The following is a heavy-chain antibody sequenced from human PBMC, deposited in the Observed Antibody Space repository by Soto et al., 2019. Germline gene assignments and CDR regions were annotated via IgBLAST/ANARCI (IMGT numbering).Heavy chain of an antibody. V-gene: IGHV4-34*01. CDR3: ARVNRPIAVACTVLGY. CDR2: INHSGST. J-gene: IGHJ4*02. Sequence: QVQLQQWGAGLLKPSETLSLTCAVYGGSFSGYYWSWIRQPPGKGLEWIGEINHSGSTNYNPSIKSRVTISVDTSKNQFSLKLSSVAAADTAVYYWARVNRPIAVACTVLGYWGQGTLVIVSS. D-gene: IGHD6-19*01. CDR1: GGSFSGYY.